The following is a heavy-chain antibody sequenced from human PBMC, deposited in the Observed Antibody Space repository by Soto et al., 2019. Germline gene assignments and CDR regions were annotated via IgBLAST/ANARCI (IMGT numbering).Heavy chain of an antibody. V-gene: IGHV3-23*01. CDR3: AKKYYGNYTFDH. Sequence: SLRLSCEGSAFTFSNYAMAWVRQAPGKGLEWVSSIAGNGGDISYADSVKGRFTISRDNSKSTLSLQMDSLRAEDTAIYYCAKKYYGNYTFDHWGQGTLVTVSS. CDR2: IAGNGGDI. CDR1: AFTFSNYA. D-gene: IGHD1-7*01. J-gene: IGHJ4*02.